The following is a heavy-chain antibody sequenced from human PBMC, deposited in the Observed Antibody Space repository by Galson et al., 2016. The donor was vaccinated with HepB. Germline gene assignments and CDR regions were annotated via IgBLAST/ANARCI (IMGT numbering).Heavy chain of an antibody. V-gene: IGHV4-31*03. Sequence: TLSLTCTVSGGSISSGGYYWTWIRQHPGKGLEWIGYIYYTGSTYYNPSLKSRVSISMDTSKNHFSLRLTSLTAADTAVYFCGGGRQQVDYWGQGILVTVSS. CDR1: GGSISSGGYY. CDR2: IYYTGST. CDR3: GGGRQQVDY. D-gene: IGHD6-13*01. J-gene: IGHJ4*02.